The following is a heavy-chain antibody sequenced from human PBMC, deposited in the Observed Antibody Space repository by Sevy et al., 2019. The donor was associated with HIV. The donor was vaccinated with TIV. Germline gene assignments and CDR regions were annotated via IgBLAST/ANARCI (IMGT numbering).Heavy chain of an antibody. Sequence: GGSLRLSCAASGFTFSSYWMHWVRQAPGKGLVWVSRINSDGSSTSYVDSVKDRFTISRDNAKNTLYLQMNSLRAEDTAVYYCARDSYYYYGMDVWGQGTTVTVSS. J-gene: IGHJ6*02. CDR2: INSDGSST. CDR1: GFTFSSYW. V-gene: IGHV3-74*01. CDR3: ARDSYYYYGMDV.